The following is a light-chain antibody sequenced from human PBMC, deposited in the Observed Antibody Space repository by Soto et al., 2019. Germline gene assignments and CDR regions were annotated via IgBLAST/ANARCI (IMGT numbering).Light chain of an antibody. V-gene: IGLV2-18*02. CDR1: SSDVGSYNR. CDR2: EAS. CDR3: SSYTSTSTFV. J-gene: IGLJ1*01. Sequence: QSVLTQPPSVSGSPGQSVTVSCTGTSSDVGSYNRVSWYQQPPGTAPKLMIYEASNRPSGVPGRFSGSKSGNTASLTISGLQAEDEADYYCSSYTSTSTFVFGTGTKV.